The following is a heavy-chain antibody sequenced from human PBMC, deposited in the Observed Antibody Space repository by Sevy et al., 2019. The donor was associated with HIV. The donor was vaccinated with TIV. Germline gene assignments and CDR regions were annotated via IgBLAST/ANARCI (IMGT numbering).Heavy chain of an antibody. CDR1: GYTFTSYR. D-gene: IGHD2-15*01. J-gene: IGHJ4*02. V-gene: IGHV1-18*01. CDR2: SSPHNGDT. Sequence: ASVKVSCKTSGYTFTSYRITWVRQAPGKGLEWLGWSSPHNGDTNYAQRVQGRVTMITDTSTTTAYLELRSLTSDDTAEYYCARSYCSGGRCYSLAYWGQXTLVTISS. CDR3: ARSYCSGGRCYSLAY.